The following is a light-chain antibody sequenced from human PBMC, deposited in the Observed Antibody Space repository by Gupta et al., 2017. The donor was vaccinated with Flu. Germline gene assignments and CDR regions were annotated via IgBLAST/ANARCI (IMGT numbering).Light chain of an antibody. Sequence: QSALTQPASVSGSPGQSITISSTGTSNDIGGYKYVSWYRQNSGTTPKIMIYEVTGRPAGVSNRFSGSKAGNTASLTISERQHEDEDDYCGASDTRRNTWVFGGGTKVTVL. CDR1: SNDIGGYKY. CDR2: EVT. CDR3: ASDTRRNTWV. V-gene: IGLV2-14*03. J-gene: IGLJ3*02.